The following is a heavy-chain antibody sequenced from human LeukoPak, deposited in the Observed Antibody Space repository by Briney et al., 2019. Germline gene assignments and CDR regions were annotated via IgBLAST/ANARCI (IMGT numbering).Heavy chain of an antibody. CDR2: IGGSGKNT. D-gene: IGHD3-10*01. Sequence: GGSLRLSCAASGFTFSSHAMSWVRRAPGKGLEWVSSIGGSGKNTFYADAVKGRFTISRDSSKDTLYLQMNSLRAEDTAVYYCAKDLETINPTMDWGQGTLVTVSS. CDR1: GFTFSSHA. V-gene: IGHV3-23*01. J-gene: IGHJ4*02. CDR3: AKDLETINPTMD.